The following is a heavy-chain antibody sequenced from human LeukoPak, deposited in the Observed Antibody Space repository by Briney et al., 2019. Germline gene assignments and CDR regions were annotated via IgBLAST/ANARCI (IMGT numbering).Heavy chain of an antibody. D-gene: IGHD3-3*01. Sequence: SETLSLTCTVSGGSISSYYWSWIRQPPGKGLEWIGYIYYSGSTNYNPSLKSRVTISVDTSKNQFSLKLSSVTAADTAVYYCASTKIKGLRFLSPYGMDAWGQGTTVTVSS. CDR1: GGSISSYY. J-gene: IGHJ6*02. CDR3: ASTKIKGLRFLSPYGMDA. CDR2: IYYSGST. V-gene: IGHV4-59*01.